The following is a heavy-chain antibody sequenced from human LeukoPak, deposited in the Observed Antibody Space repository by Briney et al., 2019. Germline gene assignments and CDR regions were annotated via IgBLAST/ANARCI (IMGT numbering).Heavy chain of an antibody. CDR2: ISSSSSYI. J-gene: IGHJ3*02. CDR1: GFTFSSYS. Sequence: PGGSLRLSCAASGFTFSSYSMNWVRQAPGKGLEWVSSISSSSSYIYYADSVKGRFTISRDNAKNSLYLQMNSLRAEDTAVYYCARDKEYQLPMSAFDIWGQGTMVTVSS. V-gene: IGHV3-21*01. D-gene: IGHD2-2*01. CDR3: ARDKEYQLPMSAFDI.